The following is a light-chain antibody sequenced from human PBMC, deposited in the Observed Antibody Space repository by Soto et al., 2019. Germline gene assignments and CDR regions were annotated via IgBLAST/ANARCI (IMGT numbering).Light chain of an antibody. CDR1: SSDVGSYNL. Sequence: QSVLTQPASVSGSPGQSITISCTGTSSDVGSYNLVSWYQHYPGKAPKLMIYEGSKRPSGVSNRFSGSKSGNTASLTISGLQAEDEADYYCCSYAGSSTYVFGTGTKVTVL. V-gene: IGLV2-23*01. CDR2: EGS. J-gene: IGLJ1*01. CDR3: CSYAGSSTYV.